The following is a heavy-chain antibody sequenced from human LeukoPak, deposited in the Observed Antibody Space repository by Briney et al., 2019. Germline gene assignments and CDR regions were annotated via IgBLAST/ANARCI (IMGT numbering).Heavy chain of an antibody. CDR2: INAGNGNT. V-gene: IGHV1-3*01. Sequence: ASVKVSCKASGYTFTSYAMHWVRQAPGQRLEWMGWINAGNGNTKYSQKFQGRVTITRDTSASTAYMELSSLRSEDTAVYYCARDSYYDILTGYNDAFDTWGQGTMVTVSS. CDR3: ARDSYYDILTGYNDAFDT. J-gene: IGHJ3*02. CDR1: GYTFTSYA. D-gene: IGHD3-9*01.